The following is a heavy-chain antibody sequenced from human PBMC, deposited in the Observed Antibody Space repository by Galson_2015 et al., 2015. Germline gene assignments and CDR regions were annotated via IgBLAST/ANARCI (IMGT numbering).Heavy chain of an antibody. V-gene: IGHV3-23*01. D-gene: IGHD2-15*01. Sequence: SLRPSCAASGFTFSSYAMSWVRQAPGKGLEWVSAISGSGGSTYYADSVKGRFTISRDNSKNTLYLQMNSLRAEDTAVYYCARVVVAATSNYFDYWGQGTLVTVSS. CDR3: ARVVVAATSNYFDY. J-gene: IGHJ4*02. CDR1: GFTFSSYA. CDR2: ISGSGGST.